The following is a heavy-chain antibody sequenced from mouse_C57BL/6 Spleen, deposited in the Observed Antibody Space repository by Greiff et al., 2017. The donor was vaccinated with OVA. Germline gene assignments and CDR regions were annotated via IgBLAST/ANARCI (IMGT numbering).Heavy chain of an antibody. Sequence: DVQLVESGGGLVQPKGSLKLSCAASGFSFNTYAMNWVRQAPGQGLEWVARIRSKSNNYATYYADSVKDRFTISRDDSESMLYLQMNNLKTEDTAMYYCVREGCGSSYGGYFDVWGTGTTVTVAS. V-gene: IGHV10-1*01. CDR3: VREGCGSSYGGYFDV. CDR2: IRSKSNNYAT. J-gene: IGHJ1*03. D-gene: IGHD1-1*01. CDR1: GFSFNTYA.